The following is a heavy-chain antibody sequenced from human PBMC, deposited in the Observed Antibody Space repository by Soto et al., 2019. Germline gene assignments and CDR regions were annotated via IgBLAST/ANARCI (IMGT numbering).Heavy chain of an antibody. CDR2: INPTDEST. V-gene: IGHV1-46*01. Sequence: ASVKVSCKASGYNFASNHMHWVRQIPGQGLEWMGIINPTDESTSYAQKFRGRVTLTRDTPTNTDYMELSGLTSEDTAVYYCGRDRFGSWTFDYWGQGTLVTVSS. CDR1: GYNFASNH. CDR3: GRDRFGSWTFDY. D-gene: IGHD6-13*01. J-gene: IGHJ4*02.